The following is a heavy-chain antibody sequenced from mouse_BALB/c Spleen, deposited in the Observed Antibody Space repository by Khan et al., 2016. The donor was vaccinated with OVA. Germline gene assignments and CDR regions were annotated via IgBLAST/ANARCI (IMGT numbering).Heavy chain of an antibody. CDR2: INTYTGEP. D-gene: IGHD2-10*01. Sequence: QVQLKQSGPELKKPGETVKISCKASGHTFTKYGMNWVKQAPGKGLKWMGWINTYTGEPTYADDFDGRFAFSLETSASTAYLQINNLTNEDTATYFCARPPYFSYVMDNWGQGTSVTVSS. V-gene: IGHV9-3-1*01. CDR3: ARPPYFSYVMDN. J-gene: IGHJ4*01. CDR1: GHTFTKYG.